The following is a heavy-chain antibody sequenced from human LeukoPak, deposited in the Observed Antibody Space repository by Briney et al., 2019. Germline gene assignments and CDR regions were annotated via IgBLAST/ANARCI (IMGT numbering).Heavy chain of an antibody. CDR1: DGSISSYY. CDR2: IYYSGST. J-gene: IGHJ3*02. V-gene: IGHV4-59*01. CDR3: ARARMNAFDI. Sequence: SETLSLTCTVSDGSISSYYWSWIRQPPGKGLEWIGYIYYSGSTNYNPSLKSRVTISVDTSKNQFSLKLSSVTAADTAVYYCARARMNAFDIWGQGTMVTVSS.